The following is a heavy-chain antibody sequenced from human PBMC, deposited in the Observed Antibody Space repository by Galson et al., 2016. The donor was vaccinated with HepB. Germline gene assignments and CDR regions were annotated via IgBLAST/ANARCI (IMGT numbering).Heavy chain of an antibody. V-gene: IGHV3-33*01. CDR2: IWSGAIKE. D-gene: IGHD6-19*01. J-gene: IGHJ4*02. Sequence: SLRLSCAGSGLSFSTYAVHWVRQTPGKGLEWVAVIWSGAIKEYYADSVEGRFTISRDDSENTVYLQINTLRVEDTAMYYCASSIAVAGIIDSWGQGTLVTVSS. CDR1: GLSFSTYA. CDR3: ASSIAVAGIIDS.